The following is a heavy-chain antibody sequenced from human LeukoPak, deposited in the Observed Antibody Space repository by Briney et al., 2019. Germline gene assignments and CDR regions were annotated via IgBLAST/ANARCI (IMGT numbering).Heavy chain of an antibody. CDR1: GGSISSGSYY. V-gene: IGHV4-61*02. D-gene: IGHD4-23*01. CDR2: IYTSGST. J-gene: IGHJ6*03. CDR3: ARGVNYYYYYMDV. Sequence: SETLSLTRTVSGGSISSGSYYWSWIRQPAVKGLEWIGRIYTSGSTNYNPSLKSRVTISVDTSKNQFSLKLSSVTAADTAVYYCARGVNYYYYYMDVWGKGTTVTISS.